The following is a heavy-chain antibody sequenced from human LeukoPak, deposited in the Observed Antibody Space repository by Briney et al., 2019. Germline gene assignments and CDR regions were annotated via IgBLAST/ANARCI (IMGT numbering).Heavy chain of an antibody. D-gene: IGHD4-17*01. V-gene: IGHV1-18*01. CDR3: ARDRGYGARSWYFDL. Sequence: ASVKVSCKASGYTFTSYGISWVRQAPGQGLEWMGWISAYNGNTNYAQKLQGRVTMTTDTSTSTAYMELRSLRSDDTAVYYCARDRGYGARSWYFDLRGRGTLVTVSS. CDR1: GYTFTSYG. J-gene: IGHJ2*01. CDR2: ISAYNGNT.